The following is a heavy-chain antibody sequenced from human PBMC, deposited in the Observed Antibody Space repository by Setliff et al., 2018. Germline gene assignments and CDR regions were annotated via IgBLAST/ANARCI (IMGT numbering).Heavy chain of an antibody. J-gene: IGHJ4*02. D-gene: IGHD3-10*01. CDR3: AKNSLYLQMNSLRAEDTAVYYCARDPHFDS. Sequence: PSETLSLTCNVSGDSISSTYHWGWIRQSPGKGLEWIGTIYHSGNTYYNPSLNSRLTISVDTSKNQFSLRLTSVKGRFSISRDNAKNSLYLQMNSLRAEDTAVYYCARDPHFDSWGQGTLVTVSS. V-gene: IGHV4-38-2*02. CDR2: IYHSGNT. CDR1: GDSISSTYH.